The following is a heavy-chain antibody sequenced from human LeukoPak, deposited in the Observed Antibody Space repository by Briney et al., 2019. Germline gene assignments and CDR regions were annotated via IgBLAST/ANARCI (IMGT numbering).Heavy chain of an antibody. CDR3: AREYIVVVPAALNHNWFDP. CDR2: IIPIFGTA. V-gene: IGHV1-69*01. J-gene: IGHJ5*02. D-gene: IGHD2-2*01. Sequence: SVKVSCKASGGTFSSYAISWVRQAPGQGLEWMGGIIPIFGTANYAQKFQGRVTITADESTSTAYMELSSLRSEDTAVYYCAREYIVVVPAALNHNWFDPWGQGTLVTVPS. CDR1: GGTFSSYA.